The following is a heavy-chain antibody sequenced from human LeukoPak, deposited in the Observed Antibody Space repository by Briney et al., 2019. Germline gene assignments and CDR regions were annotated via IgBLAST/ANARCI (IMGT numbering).Heavy chain of an antibody. V-gene: IGHV3-21*04. CDR2: ISSSRSYI. D-gene: IGHD3-3*01. J-gene: IGHJ6*03. CDR3: AKDGPTYYDFWSGYYFMGYMDV. CDR1: GFTFSSYS. Sequence: GGSLRLSCAASGFTFSSYSMNWVRQAPGKGLEWVSFISSSRSYIYYADSVKGRFTISRDNAKNSLYLQMNSLRAEDTAVYYCAKDGPTYYDFWSGYYFMGYMDVWGKGTTVTVSS.